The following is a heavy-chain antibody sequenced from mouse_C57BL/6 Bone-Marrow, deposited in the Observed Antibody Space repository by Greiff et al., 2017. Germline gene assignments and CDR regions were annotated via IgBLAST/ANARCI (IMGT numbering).Heavy chain of an antibody. CDR3: ARSDFDY. J-gene: IGHJ2*01. Sequence: VQLKQPGAELVMPGASVKLSCKASGYTFTSYWMHWVKQRPGQGLEWIGEIDPSDSYTNYNQKFKGKSTLTVDKSSSTAYMQLSSLTSEDSAVYYCARSDFDYWGQGTTLTVSS. CDR2: IDPSDSYT. V-gene: IGHV1-69*01. CDR1: GYTFTSYW.